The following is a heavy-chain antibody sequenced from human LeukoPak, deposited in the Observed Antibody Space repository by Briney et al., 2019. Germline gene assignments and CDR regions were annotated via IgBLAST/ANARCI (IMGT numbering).Heavy chain of an antibody. V-gene: IGHV3-7*03. D-gene: IGHD3-3*01. J-gene: IGHJ4*02. CDR2: IKQDGSEK. CDR3: ARDVLGRSGEQLDY. Sequence: GGSLRLSCAASGFTFSSYWMSWVRQAPGKGLEWVANIKQDGSEKYYVDSVKGRFTISRDNAKNSLYLQMSSLRVEDTAVYYCARDVLGRSGEQLDYWGQGTLVTVSS. CDR1: GFTFSSYW.